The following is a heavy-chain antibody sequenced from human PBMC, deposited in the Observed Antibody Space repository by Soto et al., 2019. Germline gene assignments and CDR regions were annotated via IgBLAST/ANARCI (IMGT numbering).Heavy chain of an antibody. Sequence: GASVKVCCKDSVYTFNSYAMQWVRQDPGQRLEWMGGINAGNGNTKYSQKFQGRVTITRDTSASTAYMELSSLRSEDTAVYYCARPHSEWSNWFDPWGQGTLVTVSS. D-gene: IGHD3-3*01. J-gene: IGHJ5*02. CDR3: ARPHSEWSNWFDP. CDR2: INAGNGNT. V-gene: IGHV1-3*01. CDR1: VYTFNSYA.